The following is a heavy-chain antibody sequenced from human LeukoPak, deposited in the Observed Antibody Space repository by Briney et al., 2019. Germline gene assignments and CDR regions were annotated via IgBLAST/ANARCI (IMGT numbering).Heavy chain of an antibody. CDR3: ARDVLLWFGELARPIYYYYGMDV. D-gene: IGHD3-10*01. CDR2: ISAYNGNT. CDR1: GYTFTSYG. Sequence: GASVKVSCKASGYTFTSYGNSWVRQAPGQGLEWMGWISAYNGNTNYAQKLQGRVTMTTDTSTSTAYMELRSLRSDDTAVYYCARDVLLWFGELARPIYYYYGMDVWGQGTTVTVSS. V-gene: IGHV1-18*01. J-gene: IGHJ6*02.